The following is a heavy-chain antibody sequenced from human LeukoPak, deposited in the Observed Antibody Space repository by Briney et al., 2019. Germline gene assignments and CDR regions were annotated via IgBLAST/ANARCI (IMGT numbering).Heavy chain of an antibody. CDR3: TRRYCSGGSCYSDY. V-gene: IGHV3-73*01. Sequence: GGSPKLSCAASGFSFSDSGMHWVRQASGKGLEWVGRIRSKANSYATAYAASMKGRFTISRDGSKNTAYLQMNSLRTEDTAVYYCTRRYCSGGSCYSDYWGQGTLVTVSS. D-gene: IGHD2-15*01. CDR2: IRSKANSYAT. CDR1: GFSFSDSG. J-gene: IGHJ4*02.